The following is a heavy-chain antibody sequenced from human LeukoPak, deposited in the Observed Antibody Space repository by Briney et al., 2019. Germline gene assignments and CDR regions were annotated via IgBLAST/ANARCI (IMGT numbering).Heavy chain of an antibody. V-gene: IGHV2-5*02. CDR2: IYWDDDK. D-gene: IGHD3-16*02. Sequence: SGPTLVKPTQTLTLTCTFSGFSLSTSGVGVGWIRQPPGKALEWLALIYWDDDKRYSPSLKSRLTITKDTSKNQVVLTMTSMGPVDTATYYCARYVWGSYRSSDYYFDYWGQGTLVTVSS. J-gene: IGHJ4*02. CDR3: ARYVWGSYRSSDYYFDY. CDR1: GFSLSTSGVG.